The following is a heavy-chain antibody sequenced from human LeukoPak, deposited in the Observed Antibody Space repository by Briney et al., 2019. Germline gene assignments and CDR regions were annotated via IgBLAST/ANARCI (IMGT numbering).Heavy chain of an antibody. CDR1: KFTVSSKY. V-gene: IGHV4-34*01. J-gene: IGHJ3*02. CDR2: INHSGST. CDR3: ARRFPGYCSSTSCYRNAFDI. Sequence: GSLRLSCAASKFTVSSKYMSWIRQPPGKGLEWIGEINHSGSTNYNPSLKSRVTISVDTSKNQFSLKLSSVTAADTAVYYCARRFPGYCSSTSCYRNAFDIWGQGTMVTVSS. D-gene: IGHD2-2*02.